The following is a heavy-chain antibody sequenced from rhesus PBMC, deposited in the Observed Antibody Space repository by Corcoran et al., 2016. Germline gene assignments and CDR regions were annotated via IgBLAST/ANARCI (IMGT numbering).Heavy chain of an antibody. V-gene: IGHV3-118*01. J-gene: IGHJ4*01. Sequence: EVQLVESGGGLVQPGGSLRLSCAASGFTFSSSALHWVRQASGKGLEWVGRIRRETNNYETEFAASVKGRFTISRDDSKNTAYLQMNSLKTEDTAVYYCTGNPFDYWGQGVLVTVSS. CDR2: IRRETNNYET. D-gene: IGHD4-17*01. CDR3: TGNPFDY. CDR1: GFTFSSSA.